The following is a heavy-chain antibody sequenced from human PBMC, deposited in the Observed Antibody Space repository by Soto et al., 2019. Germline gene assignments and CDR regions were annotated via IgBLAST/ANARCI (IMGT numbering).Heavy chain of an antibody. Sequence: QVHLVQSGGEVKKPGASVKVSCKASGYRFTSSGFSWVRQAPGQGLEWMGWISAYNGNTLYAQKFKGRVTMTTDTSMSTAYMELGSLRSDDTAVYYCATDPYCGSAPGCSALDAWGQGTTVTVSS. CDR2: ISAYNGNT. V-gene: IGHV1-18*04. CDR3: ATDPYCGSAPGCSALDA. J-gene: IGHJ6*02. D-gene: IGHD2-21*01. CDR1: GYRFTSSG.